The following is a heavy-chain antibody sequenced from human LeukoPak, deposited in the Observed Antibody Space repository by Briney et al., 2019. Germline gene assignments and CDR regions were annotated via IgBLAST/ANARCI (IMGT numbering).Heavy chain of an antibody. V-gene: IGHV3-7*01. J-gene: IGHJ4*02. CDR3: SRDPADY. Sequence: PGWSLTLSCPSSGFTFIKEWRGGLGRPPGKGLEWVANIKQDGSEKYYVGSVRGRFTISRDNAKNSLYLQMNSLRGEDTAVYYCSRDPADYWGQGTLVTVSS. D-gene: IGHD2-2*01. CDR2: IKQDGSEK. CDR1: GFTFIKEW.